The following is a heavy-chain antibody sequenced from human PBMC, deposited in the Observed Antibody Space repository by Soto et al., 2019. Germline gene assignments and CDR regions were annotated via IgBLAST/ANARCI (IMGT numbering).Heavy chain of an antibody. V-gene: IGHV4-39*01. CDR1: GGSISSSGYY. CDR3: ARRSYYGSGSIFDY. D-gene: IGHD3-10*01. Sequence: PSETLSLTCTVSGGSISSSGYYWGWIRQPPGKGLEWIGNIYYSGSTNYNPSLKSRVTISVDTSKNQFSLKVSSVTAADTAVYYCARRSYYGSGSIFDYWGQGTQVTVSS. J-gene: IGHJ4*02. CDR2: IYYSGST.